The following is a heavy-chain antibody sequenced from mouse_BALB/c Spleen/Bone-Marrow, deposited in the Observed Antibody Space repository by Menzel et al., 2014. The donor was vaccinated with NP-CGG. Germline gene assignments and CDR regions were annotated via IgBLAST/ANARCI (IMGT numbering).Heavy chain of an antibody. CDR2: INPDSSTI. CDR1: GFDFSRYW. D-gene: IGHD1-1*01. Sequence: EVMLVESGGGLVQPGGSLKLSCAASGFDFSRYWMSWVRQATGKGLEWIGEINPDSSTINYTPSLKDKFIISRDNDKNTLYLQMSKLRSEDTALYYCARLNYYGNLFVWGAGTTVTGSS. J-gene: IGHJ1*01. V-gene: IGHV4-1*02. CDR3: ARLNYYGNLFV.